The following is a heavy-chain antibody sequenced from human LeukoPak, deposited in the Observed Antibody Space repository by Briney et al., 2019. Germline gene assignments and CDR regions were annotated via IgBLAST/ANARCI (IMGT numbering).Heavy chain of an antibody. CDR3: AMKAVPRPRLYDAFDF. CDR1: GFSFSSYA. D-gene: IGHD2-2*02. J-gene: IGHJ3*01. Sequence: PGGSLRLSCATSGFSFSSYAMSWVRQAPGKGLEWVSAMSSSDDGRYYAASVRGRFTISRDTSRSTLYLQMNSLRADDTAVYYCAMKAVPRPRLYDAFDFWGQGTVVTVSS. V-gene: IGHV3-23*01. CDR2: MSSSDDGR.